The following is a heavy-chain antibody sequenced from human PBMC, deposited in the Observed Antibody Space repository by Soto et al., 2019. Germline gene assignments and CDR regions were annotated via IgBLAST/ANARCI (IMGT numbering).Heavy chain of an antibody. J-gene: IGHJ4*02. CDR2: ISSSSSYI. CDR1: GFTFSSYS. D-gene: IGHD3-9*01. CDR3: ARDEARYFDWSSSPYYFDY. V-gene: IGHV3-21*01. Sequence: GSLRLSCAASGFTFSSYSMNWVRQAPGKGLEWVSSISSSSSYIYYADSVKGRFTISRDNAKNSLYLQMNSLRAEDTAVYYCARDEARYFDWSSSPYYFDYWGQGT.